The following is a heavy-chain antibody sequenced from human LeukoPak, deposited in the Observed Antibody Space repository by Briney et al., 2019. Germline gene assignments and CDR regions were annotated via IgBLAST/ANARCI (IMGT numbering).Heavy chain of an antibody. CDR3: ARGAYNIGGGDYFGH. CDR2: INHSGST. D-gene: IGHD1-26*01. Sequence: SETLSLTCAVYGGSFSGYYWSWIRQPPGKGLEWIGEINHSGSTNYNPSLKSRVTISVDTSKNQFSLKLSSVTAADTSVYYCARGAYNIGGGDYFGHWGQGTLVTVSS. J-gene: IGHJ4*02. CDR1: GGSFSGYY. V-gene: IGHV4-34*01.